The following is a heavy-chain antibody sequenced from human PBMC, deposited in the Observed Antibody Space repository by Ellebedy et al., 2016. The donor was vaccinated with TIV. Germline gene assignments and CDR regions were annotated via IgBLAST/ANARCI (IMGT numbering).Heavy chain of an antibody. Sequence: AASVKVSCKASGYSLTSNGISWVRQAPGQGLEWRGWIGAYNGNTNYAQKFQGRVTMTTDTYTSTVYMDLRSLRSDDTAVYYCARGLWFGELDVWGQGTTVTVSS. V-gene: IGHV1-18*01. J-gene: IGHJ6*02. CDR1: GYSLTSNG. D-gene: IGHD3-10*01. CDR2: IGAYNGNT. CDR3: ARGLWFGELDV.